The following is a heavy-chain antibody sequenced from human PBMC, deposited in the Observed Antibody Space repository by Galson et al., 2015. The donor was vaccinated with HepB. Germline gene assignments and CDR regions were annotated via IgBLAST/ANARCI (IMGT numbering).Heavy chain of an antibody. J-gene: IGHJ3*02. CDR1: GYTFTSYA. CDR2: INAGNGNT. Sequence: SVKVSCKASGYTFTSYAMHWVRQAPGQRLEWMGWINAGNGNTKYSQKFQGRVTITRDTSASTAYMELSSLRSEDTAVYYCARAWCLPTSTSCYHDAFDIWGQGTMVTVSS. D-gene: IGHD2-2*01. CDR3: ARAWCLPTSTSCYHDAFDI. V-gene: IGHV1-3*01.